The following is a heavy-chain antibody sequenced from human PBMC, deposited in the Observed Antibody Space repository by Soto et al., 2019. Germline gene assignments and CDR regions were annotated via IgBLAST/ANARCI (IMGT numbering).Heavy chain of an antibody. D-gene: IGHD5-12*01. CDR3: ARSRGAVIVANDFFDY. CDR1: GYTFTNYA. CDR2: INAGNGNT. V-gene: IGHV1-3*01. Sequence: QVQLVQSGAEVKKPRASVKVSCKASGYTFTNYAIHWVRQAPGQRLEWMGWINAGNGNTKYSQKFQGRVTITRDTSASTAYMELSSLRSEDTAVYYCARSRGAVIVANDFFDYWGQGTLVTASS. J-gene: IGHJ4*02.